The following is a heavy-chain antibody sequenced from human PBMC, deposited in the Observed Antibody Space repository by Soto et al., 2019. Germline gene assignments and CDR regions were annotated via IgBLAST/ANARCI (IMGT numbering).Heavy chain of an antibody. D-gene: IGHD1-26*01. V-gene: IGHV4-59*08. J-gene: IGHJ4*02. CDR1: GGSISSYY. CDR3: ARQSDGGGSGSYPGVFDY. Sequence: SETLSLTCTVSGGSISSYYWSWIRQPPGKGLEWIGYIYYSGSTNYNPSLKSRVTISVDTPKNQFSLKLSSVTAADTAVYYCARQSDGGGSGSYPGVFDYWGQGTLVTVSS. CDR2: IYYSGST.